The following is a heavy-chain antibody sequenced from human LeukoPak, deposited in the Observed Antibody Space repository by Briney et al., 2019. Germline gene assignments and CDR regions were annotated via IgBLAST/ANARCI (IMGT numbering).Heavy chain of an antibody. J-gene: IGHJ4*02. D-gene: IGHD1-26*01. Sequence: GGSLRLSCAASGFTFDDYAMHWVRQAPGKGLEWVSGISWNSGSIGYADSAKGRFTISRDNAKNSLYLQMNSLRAEDMALYYCAKADSGSSRSGEGFFDYWGQGTLVTVSS. CDR1: GFTFDDYA. CDR2: ISWNSGSI. CDR3: AKADSGSSRSGEGFFDY. V-gene: IGHV3-9*03.